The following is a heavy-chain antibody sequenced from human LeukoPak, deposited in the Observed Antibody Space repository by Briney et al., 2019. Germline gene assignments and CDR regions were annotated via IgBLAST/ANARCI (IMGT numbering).Heavy chain of an antibody. J-gene: IGHJ4*02. D-gene: IGHD3-22*01. CDR3: ARGLRYDSSGYYLFDY. Sequence: SETLSLTCTVSGGSISSYYWSWIRQPPEKGLEWIGYIYYSGSTNYNPSLKSRVTISVDTSKNQFSLKLSSVTAADTAVYYCARGLRYDSSGYYLFDYWGQGTLVTVSS. CDR2: IYYSGST. CDR1: GGSISSYY. V-gene: IGHV4-59*01.